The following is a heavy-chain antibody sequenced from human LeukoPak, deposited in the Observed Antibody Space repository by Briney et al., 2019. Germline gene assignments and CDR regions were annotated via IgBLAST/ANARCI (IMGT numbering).Heavy chain of an antibody. CDR3: ARGDDFWSGQNQLDAFDI. J-gene: IGHJ3*02. Sequence: PGGSLRLSCAASEFTFSSFWIYWVRHAPGKGLVWVSRINSDGSSTSYADSVKGRFTISRDNAKNTLYLQMNSLRAEDTAVYYCARGDDFWSGQNQLDAFDIWGQGTMVTVSS. CDR2: INSDGSST. CDR1: EFTFSSFW. V-gene: IGHV3-74*01. D-gene: IGHD3-3*01.